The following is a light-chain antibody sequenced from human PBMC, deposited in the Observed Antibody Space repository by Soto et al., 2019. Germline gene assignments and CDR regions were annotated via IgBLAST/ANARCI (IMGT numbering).Light chain of an antibody. J-gene: IGKJ5*01. Sequence: EIGMKNSPSTLSVNPRERATLSCRASQSDSINLAWYQQKPGQAPRLLIYGASSRATGIPARFSASGSETEFTLTITTLQSEDFAVYYCQQYNSWLRTFCQVTRLEI. CDR3: QQYNSWLRT. CDR2: GAS. CDR1: QSDSIN. V-gene: IGKV3-15*01.